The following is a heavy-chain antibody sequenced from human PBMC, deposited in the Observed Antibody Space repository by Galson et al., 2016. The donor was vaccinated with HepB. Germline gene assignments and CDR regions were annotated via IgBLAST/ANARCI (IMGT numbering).Heavy chain of an antibody. J-gene: IGHJ5*02. V-gene: IGHV3-11*04. CDR2: ISSSGNSI. CDR3: AKSAAATTGWFDP. Sequence: SLRLSCAVSGITVSDLFMTWIRQAPGKGLEWISYISSSGNSILYADSVKGRFTISRDNARNSLYLQMNSLRVEDTAVYYCAKSAAATTGWFDPWGQGTLVTVSS. D-gene: IGHD6-25*01. CDR1: GITVSDLF.